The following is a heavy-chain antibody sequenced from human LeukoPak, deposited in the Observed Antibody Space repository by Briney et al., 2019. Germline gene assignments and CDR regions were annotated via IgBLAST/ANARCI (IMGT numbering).Heavy chain of an antibody. CDR3: CRNVASGLDY. Sequence: ASGKVSCKASGYTFTSYYIRWVRQAPGQGLEWMGVIKPSAGSTIYAQKFQGRVTVTGDTSTSTVYMELSSLRTDDTAVYYCCRNVASGLDYWGQGTLVTVSS. V-gene: IGHV1-46*03. J-gene: IGHJ4*02. CDR2: IKPSAGST. D-gene: IGHD3-10*01. CDR1: GYTFTSYY.